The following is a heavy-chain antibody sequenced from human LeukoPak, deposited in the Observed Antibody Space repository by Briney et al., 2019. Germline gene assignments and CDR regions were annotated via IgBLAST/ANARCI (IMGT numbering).Heavy chain of an antibody. CDR1: GYSFTSNY. CDR3: VGSSGWFDP. Sequence: SVKVSCKASGYSFTSNYIHWVRQAPGQGLEWMGGIIPIFGTANYAQKFQGRVTITADESTSTAYMELSSLRSEDTAVYYCVGSSGWFDPWGQGTLVTVSS. J-gene: IGHJ5*02. CDR2: IIPIFGTA. V-gene: IGHV1-69*13. D-gene: IGHD6-19*01.